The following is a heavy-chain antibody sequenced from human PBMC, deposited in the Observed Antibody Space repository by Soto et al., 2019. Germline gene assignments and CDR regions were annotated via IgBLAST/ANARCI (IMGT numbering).Heavy chain of an antibody. D-gene: IGHD2-15*01. CDR1: GGSISGGCYY. CDR2: IYDSAST. V-gene: IGHV4-31*03. CDR3: ARAKDPRSDSQDYAFDV. J-gene: IGHJ3*01. Sequence: SETLSLTCTVSGGSISGGCYYWSWLRQHPGKGLEWIGYIYDSASTYYNPSIKSRVTISIDTNKNQFSLKLSSVTAADTAAYYCARAKDPRSDSQDYAFDVWGQGTMVTVSS.